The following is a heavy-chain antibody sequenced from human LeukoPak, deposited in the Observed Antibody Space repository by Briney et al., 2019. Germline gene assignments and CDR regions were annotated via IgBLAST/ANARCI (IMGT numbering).Heavy chain of an antibody. V-gene: IGHV3-66*02. CDR1: GFTVSSNY. CDR2: IYSGGST. D-gene: IGHD3-22*01. Sequence: GGSLRHSCAASGFTVSSNYMSWVRRAPGKGLEWVSVIYSGGSTYYADSVKGRFTISRDNSKNTLYLQMNSLRAEDTAVYYCARAPKYYYDSSGQPGAFDIWGQGTMVTVSS. J-gene: IGHJ3*02. CDR3: ARAPKYYYDSSGQPGAFDI.